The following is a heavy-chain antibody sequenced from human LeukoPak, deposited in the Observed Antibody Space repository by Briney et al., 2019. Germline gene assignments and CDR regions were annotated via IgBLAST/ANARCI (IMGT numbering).Heavy chain of an antibody. CDR1: GGSISSYY. Sequence: PSETLSLTCTVSGGSISSYYWSWLRQPPGKGLEWIGNIYYSGRTKYNPSLKSRITISVDTSKNQFSLRLSSVTAADTAVYYCARGGGGTAYFDYWGQGTLVTVSS. V-gene: IGHV4-59*01. D-gene: IGHD2-21*02. J-gene: IGHJ4*02. CDR3: ARGGGGTAYFDY. CDR2: IYYSGRT.